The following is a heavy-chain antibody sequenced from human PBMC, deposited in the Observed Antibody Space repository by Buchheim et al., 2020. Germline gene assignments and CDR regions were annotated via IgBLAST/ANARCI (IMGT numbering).Heavy chain of an antibody. Sequence: QVQLVESGGGVVQPGRSLRLSCAASGFTFSSYAMHWVRQAPGKGLEWVSVIYSGGSTYYADSVKGRFTISRDNSKNTLYLQMNSLRAEDTAVYYCARGPWGIAAAGFDYWGQGTL. CDR3: ARGPWGIAAAGFDY. CDR2: IYSGGST. CDR1: GFTFSSYA. V-gene: IGHV3-NL1*01. J-gene: IGHJ4*02. D-gene: IGHD6-13*01.